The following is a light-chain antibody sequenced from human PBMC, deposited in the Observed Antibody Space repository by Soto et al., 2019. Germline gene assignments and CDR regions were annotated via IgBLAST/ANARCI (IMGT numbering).Light chain of an antibody. CDR1: QSVSSSY. Sequence: EIVLTQSPGTLSLSPGERATLSCRASQSVSSSYLAWYQQKPGQPPRLLLYGASSRSTGIPDRFSGSGSGTDFTLTITRLEPEDFAVYYLQHYRTSFGGGTKVEIK. CDR3: QHYRTS. V-gene: IGKV3-20*01. CDR2: GAS. J-gene: IGKJ4*01.